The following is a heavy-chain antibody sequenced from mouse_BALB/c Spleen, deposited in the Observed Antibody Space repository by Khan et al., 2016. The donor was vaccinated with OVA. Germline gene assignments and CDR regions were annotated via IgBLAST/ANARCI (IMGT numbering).Heavy chain of an antibody. V-gene: IGHV3-2*02. CDR3: ARGNYYGYYVDY. Sequence: EVELVESGPGLVKPSQSLSLTCTVTGYSITSGYAWNWIRQFPGNKLEWMGYLSYSGVTSYTPSLKSRISITRDTSKNHFFLQLNSVPTEDTAIYYCARGNYYGYYVDYWGQGTTLTVSA. J-gene: IGHJ2*01. D-gene: IGHD1-1*01. CDR1: GYSITSGYA. CDR2: LSYSGVT.